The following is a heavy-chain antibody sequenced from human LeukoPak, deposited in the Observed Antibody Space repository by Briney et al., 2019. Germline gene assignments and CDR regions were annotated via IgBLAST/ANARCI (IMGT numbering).Heavy chain of an antibody. CDR1: GFTVSIYG. V-gene: IGHV3-33*01. CDR3: ARARGSVGGEGTWYYYYGVGV. CDR2: IGYDGWNK. D-gene: IGHD2-21*01. J-gene: IGHJ6*02. Sequence: GRSLRLSCAASGFTVSIYGMDWVRQAPGKWLELVAFIGYDGWNKCNGDGVKGRFTISRDNSKKPVYLKMNSLRDEETAGYYCARARGSVGGEGTWYYYYGVGVWGQGTRVTVS.